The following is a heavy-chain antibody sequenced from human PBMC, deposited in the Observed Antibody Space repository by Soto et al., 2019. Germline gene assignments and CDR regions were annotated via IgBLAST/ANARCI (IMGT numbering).Heavy chain of an antibody. CDR1: GGYISSYY. J-gene: IGHJ3*02. CDR2: IYTSGST. V-gene: IGHV4-4*07. CDR3: AIYENYYDSIDAFDI. Sequence: QVQLQESGPGLVKPSETLSLTCTVSGGYISSYYWSWIRQPAWKGLELIGRIYTSGSTNYTPSLNSQATMSIDTSNNRLSLKRNSVTAADTDVYYCAIYENYYDSIDAFDIWVQRTIFTVSS. D-gene: IGHD3-22*01.